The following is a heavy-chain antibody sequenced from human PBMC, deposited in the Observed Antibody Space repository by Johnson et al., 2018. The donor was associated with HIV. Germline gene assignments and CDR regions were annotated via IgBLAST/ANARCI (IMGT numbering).Heavy chain of an antibody. CDR2: ISSDGSNK. CDR3: ARPRIEVLPAGAFDI. CDR1: GFTVSSIY. J-gene: IGHJ3*02. D-gene: IGHD2-2*01. Sequence: QVQLVESGGGLVQPGGSLKLSCAASGFTVSSIYMSWVRQAPGKGLEWVALISSDGSNKYYGDSVKGRFTISRDNSKNTVFLQMNSLRGDDTAVYSCARPRIEVLPAGAFDIWGPGTMVTVSS. V-gene: IGHV3-30*03.